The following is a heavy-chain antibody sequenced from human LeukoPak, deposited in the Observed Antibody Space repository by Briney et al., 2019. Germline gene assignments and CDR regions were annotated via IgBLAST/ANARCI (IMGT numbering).Heavy chain of an antibody. J-gene: IGHJ4*02. CDR2: CYPGDSDT. D-gene: IGHD1-26*01. CDR3: ARQFGEVGAADY. V-gene: IGHV5-51*01. Sequence: GGALKISWKGSGYSFTSYWIGLVRQRPGKGVGWMGICYPGDSDTRYSPSFQGQVTISADKSISTAYLQWSSLKASDTAMYYCARQFGEVGAADYWGQGTLVTVSS. CDR1: GYSFTSYW.